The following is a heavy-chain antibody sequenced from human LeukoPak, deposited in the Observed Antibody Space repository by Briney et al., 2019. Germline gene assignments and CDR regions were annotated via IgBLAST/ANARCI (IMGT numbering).Heavy chain of an antibody. D-gene: IGHD3-22*01. V-gene: IGHV3-30*02. CDR1: GYTFSSYG. CDR2: IGHDAIKK. Sequence: GGSLRLSCAASGYTFSSYGMHWVRQAPGKGLERVAFIGHDAIKKYYADSVKGRFTISRDNSKFTLDLQMHSLRAEDTAVYYCAKDFFPAYYYDTTGYPNVWGKGTTVTVSS. CDR3: AKDFFPAYYYDTTGYPNV. J-gene: IGHJ6*04.